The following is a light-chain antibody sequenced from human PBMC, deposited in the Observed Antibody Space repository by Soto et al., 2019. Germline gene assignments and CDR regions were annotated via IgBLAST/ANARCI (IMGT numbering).Light chain of an antibody. CDR3: AVWEDTRNGRYV. CDR1: SSNIGSNN. Sequence: QSALTQPPSASGTPGQRVTISCSGSSSNIGSNNVNWYQQFPGTAPKLLIYSNNQRPSGVPDRFSGSKSGTSASLAISGLQSEDEANNYCAVWEDTRNGRYVFGTGTKFTVL. J-gene: IGLJ1*01. V-gene: IGLV1-44*01. CDR2: SNN.